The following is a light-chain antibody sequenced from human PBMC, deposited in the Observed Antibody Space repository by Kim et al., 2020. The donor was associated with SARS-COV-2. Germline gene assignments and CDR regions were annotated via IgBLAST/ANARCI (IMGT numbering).Light chain of an antibody. CDR2: DAS. V-gene: IGKV1-33*01. Sequence: PSSLSASVGDRVPITCQASQDISNYLNWYQQKPGKAPKLLIYDASNLETGVPSRFSGSGSGTDFTFTISSLQPEDIATYYCQQLDTFGQGTKLEI. J-gene: IGKJ2*01. CDR1: QDISNY. CDR3: QQLDT.